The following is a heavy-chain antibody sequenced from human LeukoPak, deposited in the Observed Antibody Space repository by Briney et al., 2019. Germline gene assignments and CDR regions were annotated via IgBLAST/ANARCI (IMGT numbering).Heavy chain of an antibody. CDR1: GGSISSGSHY. J-gene: IGHJ6*03. V-gene: IGHV4-61*02. Sequence: PSETLSLTCTVSGGSISSGSHYWSWIRQPAGKGLEWIGRIYTTGSTNYNPSLKSRVTISVDTSKNQFSLKLSSVTAADTAVYYCASDIVATNYYYYMDVWGKGTTVTVSS. D-gene: IGHD5-12*01. CDR2: IYTTGST. CDR3: ASDIVATNYYYYMDV.